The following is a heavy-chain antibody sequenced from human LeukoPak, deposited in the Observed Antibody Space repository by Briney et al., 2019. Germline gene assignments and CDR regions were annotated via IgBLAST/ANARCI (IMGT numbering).Heavy chain of an antibody. CDR2: INPNSGGT. V-gene: IGHV1-2*02. D-gene: IGHD6-19*01. CDR1: GYTFTGYY. CDR3: ATRYSSGWSDFDY. J-gene: IGHJ4*02. Sequence: GASVKVSCKASGYTFTGYYMHWVRQAPGQGLEWMGWINPNSGGTNYAQKFQGRVTMTRDTSISTAYMELSRLRSDDTAVYYCATRYSSGWSDFDYWGQGTLVTVSS.